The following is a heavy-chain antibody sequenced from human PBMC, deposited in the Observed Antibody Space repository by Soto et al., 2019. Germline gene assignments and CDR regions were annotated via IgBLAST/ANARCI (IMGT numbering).Heavy chain of an antibody. Sequence: QVQLVQSGAEVKKPGSSVKVSCKASGDTFSTYGISWVRQAPGQGLEWMGGIIPIFNTANYAQKFEGRVTIPADESTSTAYMDLSSLRSEDTAVYYCARRYCSGGSCYTGRDWFDPWGQGTLVTVSS. V-gene: IGHV1-69*01. CDR3: ARRYCSGGSCYTGRDWFDP. CDR2: IIPIFNTA. J-gene: IGHJ5*02. D-gene: IGHD2-15*01. CDR1: GDTFSTYG.